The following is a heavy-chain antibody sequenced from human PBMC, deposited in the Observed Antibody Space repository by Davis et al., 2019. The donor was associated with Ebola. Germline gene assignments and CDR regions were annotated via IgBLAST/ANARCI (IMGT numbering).Heavy chain of an antibody. Sequence: SETLSLTCTVSGGSISSYYWSWIRQPPGKGLEWIGYIYYSGSTNYNPSLKSRVTISVDKSKNQFSLNLRSVTAADTAVYYCARGPPGAFFDSWGQGTLVTVSS. J-gene: IGHJ4*02. CDR3: ARGPPGAFFDS. D-gene: IGHD2-8*02. V-gene: IGHV4-59*12. CDR2: IYYSGST. CDR1: GGSISSYY.